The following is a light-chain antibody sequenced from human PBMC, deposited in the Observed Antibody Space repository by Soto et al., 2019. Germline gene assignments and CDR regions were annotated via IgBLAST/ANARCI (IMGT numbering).Light chain of an antibody. CDR2: DTS. CDR1: QSISSN. V-gene: IGKV3D-15*01. CDR3: QKSYSTPIT. Sequence: ELVMTQSPATLSLSPGERATLSCRASQSISSNLAGYQQKTGQAPRLLIYDTSNRATGIPARFSGSGSGTDFNLTISSLQPEDFATYDCQKSYSTPITCGQGTRLEIK. J-gene: IGKJ5*01.